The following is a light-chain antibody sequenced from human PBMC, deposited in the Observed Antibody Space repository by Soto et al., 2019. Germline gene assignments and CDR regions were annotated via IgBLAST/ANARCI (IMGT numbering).Light chain of an antibody. J-gene: IGKJ1*01. CDR1: QSVLYSSNNKDY. CDR2: WAS. V-gene: IGKV4-1*01. CDR3: QQYYSTPRT. Sequence: DIVMTQSPDSLAVSLGERATINCKSSQSVLYSSNNKDYLAWYQQKPGQPPKLLIYWASTRQFGVPDRFSGSGSGPDFSLTISSLQAEDVAVYYCQQYYSTPRTFGQGTKVEIK.